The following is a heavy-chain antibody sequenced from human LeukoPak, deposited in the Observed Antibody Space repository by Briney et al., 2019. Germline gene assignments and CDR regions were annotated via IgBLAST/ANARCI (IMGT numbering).Heavy chain of an antibody. J-gene: IGHJ4*02. D-gene: IGHD6-13*01. CDR2: IKQDGSEK. V-gene: IGHV3-7*03. Sequence: PGGSLRLSCAASGFTFSSYWMSWVRQAPGKGLEWVANIKQDGSEKYYVDSVKGRFTISGDNAKNSLYLQMNSLRAEDTAVYYCARVNKIAAAGPTDYWGQGTLVTVSS. CDR1: GFTFSSYW. CDR3: ARVNKIAAAGPTDY.